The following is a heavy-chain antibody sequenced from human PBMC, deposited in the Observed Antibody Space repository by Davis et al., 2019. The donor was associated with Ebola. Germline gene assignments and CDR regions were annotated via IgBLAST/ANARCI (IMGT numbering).Heavy chain of an antibody. V-gene: IGHV4-39*01. J-gene: IGHJ4*02. CDR3: ARRVDSSGPFVY. D-gene: IGHD3-22*01. CDR1: GGSISSSSYY. Sequence: PSETLSLTCTVSGGSISSSSYYWGWIRQPPGKGLEWIGSIYYSGSTYYNPSLKSRVTISVDTSKNQFSLKLSSVTAADTAVYYCARRVDSSGPFVYWGQGTLVTVSS. CDR2: IYYSGST.